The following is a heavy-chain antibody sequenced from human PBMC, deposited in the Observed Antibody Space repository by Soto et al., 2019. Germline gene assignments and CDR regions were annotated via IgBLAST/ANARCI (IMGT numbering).Heavy chain of an antibody. D-gene: IGHD3-3*01. J-gene: IGHJ6*01. CDR1: GYSFPSEW. CDR2: IYPADSDT. V-gene: IGHV5-51*01. Sequence: PGESLKISCKSSGYSFPSEWIGWVRKMPGKGLEWMGSIYPADSDTRYSPAFQGHVTISADKSIRTAYLQWNRLKASDPALYYCARIPHKTRRYYAYNFGMDGWGQGTT. CDR3: ARIPHKTRRYYAYNFGMDG.